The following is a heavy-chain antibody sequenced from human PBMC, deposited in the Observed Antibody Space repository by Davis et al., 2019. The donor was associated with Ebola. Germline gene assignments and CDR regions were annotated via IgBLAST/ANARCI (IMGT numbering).Heavy chain of an antibody. V-gene: IGHV1-2*06. CDR1: GYTFTGYL. D-gene: IGHD2-2*01. J-gene: IGHJ6*04. Sequence: AASVKVSCKASGYTFTGYLMHWVRQAPGQGLAWMGRINPNSCGTNYAQKFQGRVTMTRDTSISTAYMELSRLRSDDTAVYYCARGGAGCSSTSCYVGDYGMDVWGKGTTVTVSS. CDR3: ARGGAGCSSTSCYVGDYGMDV. CDR2: INPNSCGT.